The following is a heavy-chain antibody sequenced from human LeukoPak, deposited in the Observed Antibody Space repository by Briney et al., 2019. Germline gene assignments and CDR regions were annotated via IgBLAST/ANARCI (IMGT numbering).Heavy chain of an antibody. Sequence: PSETLSLTCTVSGGSISSYYWSWIRQPPGKGLEWIGRIYTSGSTNYNPSLKSRVTISVDTSKNQFSLKLSSVTAADTAVYYCARDAGWELWPLFDYWGQGTLVTVSS. CDR1: GGSISSYY. CDR3: ARDAGWELWPLFDY. D-gene: IGHD1-26*01. CDR2: IYTSGST. J-gene: IGHJ4*02. V-gene: IGHV4-4*08.